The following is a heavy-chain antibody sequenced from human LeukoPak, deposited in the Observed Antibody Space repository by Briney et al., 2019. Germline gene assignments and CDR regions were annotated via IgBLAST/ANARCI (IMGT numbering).Heavy chain of an antibody. CDR3: ARVFNWGDFDY. J-gene: IGHJ4*02. CDR1: GGSIGSYY. V-gene: IGHV4-59*01. CDR2: IYYSGRT. D-gene: IGHD7-27*01. Sequence: SETLSLTCTVSGGSIGSYYWSWIRQPPGKGLEWIGYIYYSGRTNYNPSLKSRVTISVDTSKNQFSLKLSSVTAADTAVYYCARVFNWGDFDYWGQGTLVTVSS.